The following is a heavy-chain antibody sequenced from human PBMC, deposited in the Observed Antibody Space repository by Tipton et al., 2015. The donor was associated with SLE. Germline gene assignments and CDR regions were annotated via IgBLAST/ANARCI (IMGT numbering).Heavy chain of an antibody. Sequence: QVQLVQSGAEVKKPGASVKVSCKASGYTFTGYYMHWVRQAPGQGLEWMGWINPSSGGTNYAQKFQGRVTMTRDTSISTAYMELSRLRSDDTAVYYCARRVSITIVGVNWFDPWGQGTLVTVSS. V-gene: IGHV1-2*02. CDR1: GYTFTGYY. CDR3: ARRVSITIVGVNWFDP. D-gene: IGHD3-3*01. CDR2: INPSSGGT. J-gene: IGHJ5*02.